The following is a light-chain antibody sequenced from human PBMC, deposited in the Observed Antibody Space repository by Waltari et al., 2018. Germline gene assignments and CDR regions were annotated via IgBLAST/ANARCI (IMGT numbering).Light chain of an antibody. J-gene: IGKJ3*01. Sequence: EIVLTQSPATLSFSQGERATLSCRASQSVSSYLAWYQQKPGQAPRLLIYDASNRATGIPARFSGSGSGTDFTLTISSLEPEDFAVYYCQQRGNRVFTFGPGTKVDIK. V-gene: IGKV3-11*01. CDR2: DAS. CDR1: QSVSSY. CDR3: QQRGNRVFT.